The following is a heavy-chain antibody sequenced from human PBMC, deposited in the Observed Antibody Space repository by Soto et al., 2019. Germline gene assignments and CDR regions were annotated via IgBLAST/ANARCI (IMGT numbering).Heavy chain of an antibody. D-gene: IGHD3-3*01. CDR1: GFTFSSYS. CDR2: ISSSSSTI. V-gene: IGHV3-48*04. Sequence: GGSLRLSCAASGFTFSSYSMNWVRQAPGKGLEWVSYISSSSSTIYYADSVKGRFTISRDNAKNSLYLQMNSLRAEDTAVYYCARDPASTILGVVDPRDAFDIWGQGTMVTVSS. J-gene: IGHJ3*02. CDR3: ARDPASTILGVVDPRDAFDI.